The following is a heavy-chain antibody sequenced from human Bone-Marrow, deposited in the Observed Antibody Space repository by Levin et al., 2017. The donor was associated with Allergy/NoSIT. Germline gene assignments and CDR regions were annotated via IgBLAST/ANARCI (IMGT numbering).Heavy chain of an antibody. CDR2: IYPGDSDT. Sequence: MSGGSLRLSCQGSGYNFSTDWIAWVRQMPGKGLEWMGIIYPGDSDTRYSPSFQGQVTFSADKTISTAYLQWSSLEASDTAIYYCARRRYYESSGSGYYYGLDVWGQGTTVTVSS. J-gene: IGHJ6*02. D-gene: IGHD3-22*01. CDR3: ARRRYYESSGSGYYYGLDV. CDR1: GYNFSTDW. V-gene: IGHV5-51*01.